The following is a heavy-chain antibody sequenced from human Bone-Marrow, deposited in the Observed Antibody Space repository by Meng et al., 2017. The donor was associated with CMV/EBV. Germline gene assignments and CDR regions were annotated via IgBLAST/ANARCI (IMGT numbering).Heavy chain of an antibody. Sequence: GESLKISCAASGFTFSSYAMHWVRQAPGKGLEWVAVISYDGSNKYYADSVKGRFTISRDNSKNTLYLQMNSLRAEDTAVYYCARQIEEEYDAFEIWGQGTMVTVSS. V-gene: IGHV3-30*04. J-gene: IGHJ3*02. CDR3: ARQIEEEYDAFEI. D-gene: IGHD2/OR15-2a*01. CDR1: GFTFSSYA. CDR2: ISYDGSNK.